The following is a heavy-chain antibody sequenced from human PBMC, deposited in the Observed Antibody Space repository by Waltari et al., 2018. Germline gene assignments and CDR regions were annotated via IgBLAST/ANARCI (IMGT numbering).Heavy chain of an antibody. J-gene: IGHJ4*02. CDR1: GFTFSSYG. V-gene: IGHV3-30*18. Sequence: QVQLVESGGGVVQPGRSLRLSCAASGFTFSSYGMHGVRPAPGKGLEWVAVISYDGSNKYYADSVKGRFTISRDNSKNTLYLQMNSLRAEDTAVYYCAKDLNPYSSSEFDYWGQGTLVTVSS. CDR2: ISYDGSNK. CDR3: AKDLNPYSSSEFDY. D-gene: IGHD6-6*01.